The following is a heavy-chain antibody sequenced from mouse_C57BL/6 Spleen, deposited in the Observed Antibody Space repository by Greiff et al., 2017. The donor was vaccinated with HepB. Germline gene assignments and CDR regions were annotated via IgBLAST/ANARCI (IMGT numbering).Heavy chain of an antibody. CDR2: FHPYNDDT. V-gene: IGHV1-47*01. CDR3: ARGSYYGNSYYFDY. CDR1: GYTFTTYP. Sequence: QVQLKQSGAELVKPGASVKMSCKASGYTFTTYPIEWMKQNHGKSLEWIGNFHPYNDDTKYNEKFKGKATLTVEKSSSTVYLELSRLTSDDSAVYYCARGSYYGNSYYFDYWGQGTTLTVSS. D-gene: IGHD2-10*01. J-gene: IGHJ2*01.